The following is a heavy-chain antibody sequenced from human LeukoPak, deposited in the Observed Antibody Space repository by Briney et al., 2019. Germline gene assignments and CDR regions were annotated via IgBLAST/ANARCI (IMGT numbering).Heavy chain of an antibody. D-gene: IGHD4-17*01. CDR3: AKDLTPRYGDYEGNWFDP. Sequence: GGSLRLSCAASGFTFSSYGMHWVRQAPGKGLEWVAVISYDGSNKYYADSVKGRFTISRDNSKNTLYLQMNSLRAEDTAVYYCAKDLTPRYGDYEGNWFDPWGQGTLVTVSS. V-gene: IGHV3-30*18. CDR1: GFTFSSYG. CDR2: ISYDGSNK. J-gene: IGHJ5*02.